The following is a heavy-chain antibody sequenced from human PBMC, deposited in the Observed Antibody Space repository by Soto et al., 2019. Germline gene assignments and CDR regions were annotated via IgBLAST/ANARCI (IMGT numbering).Heavy chain of an antibody. Sequence: GXSLKVSCKASVYTFTGYYMHLVRQAPGQGLEWMGWINPNSGGTNYAQKFQGRVTMTRDTSISTAYMELSRLRSDDKAVYYCAREMGANTVPPLAGMDVWGQGTTVTVSS. CDR1: VYTFTGYY. CDR3: AREMGANTVPPLAGMDV. V-gene: IGHV1-2*02. D-gene: IGHD1-26*01. CDR2: INPNSGGT. J-gene: IGHJ6*02.